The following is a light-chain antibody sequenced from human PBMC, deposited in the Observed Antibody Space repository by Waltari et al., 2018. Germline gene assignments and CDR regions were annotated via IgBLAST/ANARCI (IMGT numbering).Light chain of an antibody. J-gene: IGKJ2*01. CDR2: AAS. V-gene: IGKV1-12*01. CDR1: QDVGRW. CDR3: QQANSFPYT. Sequence: DIQMTQSPSSVSASGGDRITITCRASQDVGRWLAWYQQKPGKAPQLLIFAASNLHTGVPSRFSGSGHGTDFTLSISSLQPEDFATYFCQQANSFPYTFGLGTKLE.